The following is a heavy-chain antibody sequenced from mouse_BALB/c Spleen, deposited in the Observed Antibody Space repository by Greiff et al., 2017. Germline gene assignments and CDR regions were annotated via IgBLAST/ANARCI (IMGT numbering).Heavy chain of an antibody. D-gene: IGHD1-1*01. J-gene: IGHJ4*01. CDR3: TGLLTGYLYGSTYYYAMDY. Sequence: EVHLVESGGGLVQPGGSMKLSCVASGFTFSSYWMSWVRQSPEKGLEWVAEIRLKSDNYATHYAESVKGKFTISRDDSKSRLYLQMNSLRAEDTGIYYCTGLLTGYLYGSTYYYAMDYWGQGTSVTVSS. CDR2: IRLKSDNYAT. CDR1: GFTFSSYW. V-gene: IGHV6-3*01.